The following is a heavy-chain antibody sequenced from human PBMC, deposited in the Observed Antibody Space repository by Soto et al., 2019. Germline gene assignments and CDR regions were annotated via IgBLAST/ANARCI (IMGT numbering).Heavy chain of an antibody. CDR3: ARGGTPINS. Sequence: QVQLVQSGAEVKKPGASVKVSCKASGYTFTNFGISWVRQAPGQGLEWMGWISAYNGNTNYAQNFQGTVPMTTDTSPSPAYMELRRLRSDDTAVYYCARGGTPINSWGQGTLVTVSS. CDR2: ISAYNGNT. V-gene: IGHV1-18*01. D-gene: IGHD3-16*01. CDR1: GYTFTNFG. J-gene: IGHJ4*02.